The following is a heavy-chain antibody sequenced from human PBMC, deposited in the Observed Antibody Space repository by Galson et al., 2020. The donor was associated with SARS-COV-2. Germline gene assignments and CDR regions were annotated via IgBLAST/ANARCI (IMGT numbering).Heavy chain of an antibody. V-gene: IGHV1-8*01. D-gene: IGHD1-26*01. CDR3: ARGLGLTVYFDY. J-gene: IGHJ4*02. CDR1: RYTFTSYD. Sequence: ASVKVSCKASRYTFTSYDINWVRQATGQGLARMGWMNPNSGNTGYAQKFQGRVTMTRNTSISTAYMELSSLRSEDTAVYYCARGLGLTVYFDYWGQGTLVSVSS. CDR2: MNPNSGNT.